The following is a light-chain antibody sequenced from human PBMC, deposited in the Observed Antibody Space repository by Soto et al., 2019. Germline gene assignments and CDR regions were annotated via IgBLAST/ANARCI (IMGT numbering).Light chain of an antibody. V-gene: IGLV2-14*01. CDR3: SSYTTSTLSYV. CDR2: DVS. J-gene: IGLJ1*01. Sequence: ALTQPASVSGSPGQSITISCTGTSSDIGGYNYVSWYQQHPGKVPKLMIYDVSNRPSGVSNRFSGSKSGNTASLTISGLQAEDEADYYCSSYTTSTLSYVFGTGTKVTVL. CDR1: SSDIGGYNY.